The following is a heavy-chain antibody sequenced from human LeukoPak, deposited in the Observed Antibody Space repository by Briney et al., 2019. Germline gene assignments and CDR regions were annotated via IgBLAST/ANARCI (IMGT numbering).Heavy chain of an antibody. CDR2: ISGSGGST. V-gene: IGHV3-23*01. D-gene: IGHD6-19*01. Sequence: PGGSLRPSCAASGFTFSSYAMSWVRQAPGKGLDSFSAISGSGGSTYYADSVKGRFTISRDNSKNTLYLQMNSLRAEDTAVYYCAKWALAVAGRGDYWGQGTLVTVSS. CDR3: AKWALAVAGRGDY. J-gene: IGHJ4*02. CDR1: GFTFSSYA.